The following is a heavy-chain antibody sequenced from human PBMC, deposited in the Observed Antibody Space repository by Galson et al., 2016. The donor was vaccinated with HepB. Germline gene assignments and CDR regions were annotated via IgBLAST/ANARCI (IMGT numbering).Heavy chain of an antibody. J-gene: IGHJ4*02. V-gene: IGHV4-39*01. CDR2: ISYSGST. CDR1: GAAMTISGYY. Sequence: SETLSLTCTVSGAAMTISGYYWAWVRQPPGMGLEWIGSISYSGSTYFSPSLKSRATIAADPPRNQFSLKLSAVTAADTAVYFCARHAHHPNFDYWGQGTLVTVSS. CDR3: ARHAHHPNFDY.